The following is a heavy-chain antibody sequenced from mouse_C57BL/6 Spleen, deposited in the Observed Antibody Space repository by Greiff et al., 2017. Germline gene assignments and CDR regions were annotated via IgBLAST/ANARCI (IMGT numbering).Heavy chain of an antibody. CDR2: INPGSGGT. V-gene: IGHV1-54*01. CDR3: ASQTAQAAWFAY. CDR1: GYAFTNYL. Sequence: QVQLKESGAELVRPGTSVKVSCKASGYAFTNYLIEWVKQRPGQGLEWIGVINPGSGGTNYNEKFKGKATLTADKSSRTAYMQLSSLTSEDSAVYFCASQTAQAAWFAYWGQGTLVTVSA. D-gene: IGHD3-2*02. J-gene: IGHJ3*01.